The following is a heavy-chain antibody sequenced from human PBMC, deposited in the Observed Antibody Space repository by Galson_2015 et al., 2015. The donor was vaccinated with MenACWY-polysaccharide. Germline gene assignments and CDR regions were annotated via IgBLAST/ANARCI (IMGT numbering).Heavy chain of an antibody. J-gene: IGHJ4*02. CDR2: TYYRSKWYY. Sequence: CAISGDSVSSNSASWNWIRQSPSGGLEWLGRTYYRSKWYYDYALPVKSRITLNPDTSKNQVSLQLNSMTPEDTAVYYCARAPDFFTRGFDYWGLGTLVTVSS. CDR3: ARAPDFFTRGFDY. D-gene: IGHD2-2*01. CDR1: GDSVSSNSAS. V-gene: IGHV6-1*01.